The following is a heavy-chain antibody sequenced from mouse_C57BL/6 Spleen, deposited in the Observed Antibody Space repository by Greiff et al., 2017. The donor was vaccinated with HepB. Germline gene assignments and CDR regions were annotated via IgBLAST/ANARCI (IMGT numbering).Heavy chain of an antibody. Sequence: QVQLQQPGAELVKPGASVKLSCKASGYTFTSYWMHWVKQRPGQGLEWIGMIHPNSGSTNYNEKFKSNATLTVDKSSSTAYMQLSSLTSEDSAVYYCARSSKTPYYAMDYWGQGTSVTVSS. CDR1: GYTFTSYW. V-gene: IGHV1-64*01. D-gene: IGHD1-3*01. CDR3: ARSSKTPYYAMDY. J-gene: IGHJ4*01. CDR2: IHPNSGST.